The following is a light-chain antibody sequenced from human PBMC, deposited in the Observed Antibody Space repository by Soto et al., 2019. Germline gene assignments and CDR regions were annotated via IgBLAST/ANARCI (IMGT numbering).Light chain of an antibody. V-gene: IGKV3-15*01. CDR3: QQYGNSPLT. CDR2: GAS. CDR1: QSVSSN. J-gene: IGKJ4*01. Sequence: EIVMTQSPATLSVSPGERATLSCGASQSVSSNLAWYQQKPCQAPRLLIYGASTRATGIPARFSGSGSGTEFTLRLRSRQPEDFAVYYCQQYGNSPLTFGGGTKVDMK.